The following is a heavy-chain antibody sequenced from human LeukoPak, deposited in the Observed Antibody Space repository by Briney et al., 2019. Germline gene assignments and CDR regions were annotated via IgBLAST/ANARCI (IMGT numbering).Heavy chain of an antibody. CDR3: ARQVSSIIARPFDC. D-gene: IGHD6-6*01. J-gene: IGHJ4*02. CDR2: IHYSGST. Sequence: SETLSLTCTVSGGSTSSSNYTWGWIRQPPGEGLEWIGSIHYSGSTYYNPSLKSRVTISVDTSKNLLALKLSSVTAADTAVYYCARQVSSIIARPFDCWGQGTQVTVSS. CDR1: GGSTSSSNYT. V-gene: IGHV4-39*01.